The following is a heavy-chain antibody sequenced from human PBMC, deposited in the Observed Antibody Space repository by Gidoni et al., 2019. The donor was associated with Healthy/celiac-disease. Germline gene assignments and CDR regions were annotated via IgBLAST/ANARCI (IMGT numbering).Heavy chain of an antibody. Sequence: QVQLVQSGAEVKKPGSSVKVSCKASGGTFSSYAISWVRQAPGQGLEWMGGIIPIFGTANYAQKFQGRVTITADESTSTAYMELSSLRSEDTAVYYCARDENEMSGGFSYFDYWGQGTLVTVSS. CDR3: ARDENEMSGGFSYFDY. D-gene: IGHD2-15*01. V-gene: IGHV1-69*12. CDR2: IIPIFGTA. J-gene: IGHJ4*02. CDR1: GGTFSSYA.